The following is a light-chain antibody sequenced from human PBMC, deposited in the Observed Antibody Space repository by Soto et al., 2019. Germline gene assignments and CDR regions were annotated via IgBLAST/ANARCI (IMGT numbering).Light chain of an antibody. CDR2: DNN. CDR3: ATCESSLSAVV. J-gene: IGLJ7*01. V-gene: IGLV1-51*01. CDR1: SSNIGSNF. Sequence: QSVLTQPPSVSAAPGQKVTISCSGSSSNIGSNFVSWFQQLPGTAPKLLIFDNNKRPSGIPDRFSGSKSGTSASLDIRGHHAGDEADYYAATCESSLSAVVFGGGTQLTVL.